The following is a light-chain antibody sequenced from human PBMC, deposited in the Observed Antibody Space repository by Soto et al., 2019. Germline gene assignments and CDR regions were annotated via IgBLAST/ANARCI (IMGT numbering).Light chain of an antibody. CDR1: QSISDH. Sequence: ETVMTQSPATLSVSPGESVTLSCRASQSISDHLAWYQQKPGQAPRLLIYGASTRAIGVPARFSGSGSGTEFTVTISSLQPEDFAVYYWQQYDDWPLTFGPGTKVDIK. CDR3: QQYDDWPLT. J-gene: IGKJ3*01. V-gene: IGKV3-15*01. CDR2: GAS.